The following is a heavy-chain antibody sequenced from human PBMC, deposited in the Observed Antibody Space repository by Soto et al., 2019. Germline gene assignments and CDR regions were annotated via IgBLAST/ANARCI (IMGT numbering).Heavy chain of an antibody. CDR1: GFTFSGYA. J-gene: IGHJ4*02. Sequence: QVQLVESGGGVVQPGRSLRLSCAASGFTFSGYAMHWVRQAPGKGLEWVAATSYDENYKYYADSVKGRFTISRDNSKNTLILQMNSLRTEDTAMYYCARQGGSSGIWYFDYWGQGSLFTVSS. CDR3: ARQGGSSGIWYFDY. CDR2: TSYDENYK. D-gene: IGHD6-6*01. V-gene: IGHV3-30*04.